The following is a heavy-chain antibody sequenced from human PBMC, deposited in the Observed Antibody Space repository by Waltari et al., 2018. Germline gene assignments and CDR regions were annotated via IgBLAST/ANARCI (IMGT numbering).Heavy chain of an antibody. D-gene: IGHD6-13*01. CDR2: IDHSGST. CDR3: ARLLHSSSRIFDY. Sequence: QVQLQESGPGLVKPSETLSLTCAVSGYSISSGYYWGWIRQPPGKGLEWIGSIDHSGSTYYNPSLKSLVTISVDTSKNQFSLKLSSVTAADTAVYYCARLLHSSSRIFDYWGQGTLVTVSS. V-gene: IGHV4-38-2*01. J-gene: IGHJ4*02. CDR1: GYSISSGYY.